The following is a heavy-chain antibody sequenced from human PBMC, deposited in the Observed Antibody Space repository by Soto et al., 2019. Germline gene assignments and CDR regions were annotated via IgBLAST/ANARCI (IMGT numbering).Heavy chain of an antibody. V-gene: IGHV4-39*01. CDR2: IYYSGST. J-gene: IGHJ4*02. D-gene: IGHD6-13*01. CDR1: GGSISSSSYY. CDR3: ARHVPAATSFSFDY. Sequence: SETLSLTCTVSGGSISSSSYYWGWIRQPPGKGLEWIGSIYYSGSTYYNPSLKSRVTISVDTSKNQFSLKLSSVTAADTAVYYCARHVPAATSFSFDYWGQGTLVTVSS.